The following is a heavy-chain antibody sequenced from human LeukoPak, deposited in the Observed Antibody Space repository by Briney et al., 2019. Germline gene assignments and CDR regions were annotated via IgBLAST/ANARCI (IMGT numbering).Heavy chain of an antibody. Sequence: GGSLRLSCAASGFTFSSYAMSWVRQAPGKGLEWVSAISGSGGSTYYADSVKGRFTISRDNSKNTLYLQMNSLRAEDTAVYYCAKVFISSGWYGPFDYWGQGTLVTVSS. CDR1: GFTFSSYA. V-gene: IGHV3-23*01. J-gene: IGHJ4*02. CDR3: AKVFISSGWYGPFDY. CDR2: ISGSGGST. D-gene: IGHD6-19*01.